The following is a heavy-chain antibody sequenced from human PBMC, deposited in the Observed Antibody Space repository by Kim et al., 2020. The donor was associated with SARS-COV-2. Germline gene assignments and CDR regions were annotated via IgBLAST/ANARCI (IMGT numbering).Heavy chain of an antibody. Sequence: AQKFQGRVTMTRDTSTSTVYMELSSLRSEDTAVYYCARGTAAQLPTFDYWGQGTLVTVSS. D-gene: IGHD2-2*01. V-gene: IGHV1-46*01. CDR3: ARGTAAQLPTFDY. J-gene: IGHJ4*02.